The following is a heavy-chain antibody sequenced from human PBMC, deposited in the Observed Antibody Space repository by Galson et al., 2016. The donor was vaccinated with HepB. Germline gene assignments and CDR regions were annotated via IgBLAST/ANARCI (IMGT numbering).Heavy chain of an antibody. CDR1: GGSVADSAY. CDR3: VRDKITLFGGMGFYSYGMDV. V-gene: IGHV4-31*03. D-gene: IGHD3-3*01. CDR2: IYHGGMT. Sequence: TLSLTCTVSGGSVADSAYWTWVRQHPGQGLEWIGYIYHGGMTNYSPSLKSRVTMSIDMSSNRFSLKLSSVTAADTAIYYCVRDKITLFGGMGFYSYGMDVWGQGTTVIVSS. J-gene: IGHJ6*02.